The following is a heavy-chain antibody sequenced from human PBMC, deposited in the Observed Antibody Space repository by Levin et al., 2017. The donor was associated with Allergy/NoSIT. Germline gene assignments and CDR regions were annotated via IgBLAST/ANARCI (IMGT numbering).Heavy chain of an antibody. CDR2: IWYDGSNK. CDR1: GFTFSSYG. CDR3: AREKVIVVPAAMLGYSYGGTYYFDY. D-gene: IGHD2-2*01. Sequence: GGSLRLSCAASGFTFSSYGMHWVRQAPGKGLEWVAVIWYDGSNKYYADSVKGRFTISRDNSKNTLYLQMNSLRAEDTAVYYCAREKVIVVPAAMLGYSYGGTYYFDYWGQGTLVTVSS. J-gene: IGHJ4*02. V-gene: IGHV3-33*01.